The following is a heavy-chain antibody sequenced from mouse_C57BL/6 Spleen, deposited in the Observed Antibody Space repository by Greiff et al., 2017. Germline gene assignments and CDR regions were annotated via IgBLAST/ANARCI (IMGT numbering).Heavy chain of an antibody. J-gene: IGHJ2*01. V-gene: IGHV1-69*01. CDR2: IDPSDSYT. CDR1: GYTFTSYW. D-gene: IGHD1-1*01. CDR3: ASGITTEYYCDY. Sequence: QVQLQQPGAELVMPGASVKLSCKASGYTFTSYWMHWVKQRPGQGLEWIGEIDPSDSYTNYNQKFKGKSTLTVDKSSSTAYMQLSSLTSEDSAVYYCASGITTEYYCDYWGQGTTLTVSS.